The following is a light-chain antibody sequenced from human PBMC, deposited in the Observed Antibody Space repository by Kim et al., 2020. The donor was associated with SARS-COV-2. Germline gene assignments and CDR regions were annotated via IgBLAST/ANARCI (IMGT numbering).Light chain of an antibody. CDR1: QSVSSK. J-gene: IGKJ4*01. CDR3: QQYNNWPPLT. Sequence: EIVMTQSPTTLSVSPGERATLSCRASQSVSSKLAWYQQKPGQAPRLLIYDASTRATGIPARFSGSGSETEFTLTISSLQSEDFAVYYCQQYNNWPPLTFGGGTKVDIK. V-gene: IGKV3-15*01. CDR2: DAS.